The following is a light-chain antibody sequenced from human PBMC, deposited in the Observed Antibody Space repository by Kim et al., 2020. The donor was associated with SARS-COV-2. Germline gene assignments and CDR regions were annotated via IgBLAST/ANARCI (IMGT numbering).Light chain of an antibody. Sequence: EIVMTQSPATLSVSSGERATLSCRASQSVSSNLAWYQQKPGQAPRLLIYGASTRATGIPARFSGSGSGTEFTLTISSLQSEDFAVYYCQHYNNWPYTCGQGTKLEI. J-gene: IGKJ2*01. CDR2: GAS. CDR1: QSVSSN. V-gene: IGKV3-15*01. CDR3: QHYNNWPYT.